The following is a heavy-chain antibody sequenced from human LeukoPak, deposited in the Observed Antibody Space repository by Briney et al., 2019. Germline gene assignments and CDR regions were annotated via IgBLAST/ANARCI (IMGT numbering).Heavy chain of an antibody. CDR1: GSSTSSYY. CDR2: IYYSGST. J-gene: IGHJ5*02. Sequence: SETLSLTCTVSGSSTSSYYCSWILQPPGKPLEWIGYIYYSGSTNYNPSLKSRVTISADTSNNQFSLKLSSLTAPDTAVYYIASAPPTGDRAPSSWFDPWRQGPLVTVSS. CDR3: ASAPPTGDRAPSSWFDP. V-gene: IGHV4-59*12. D-gene: IGHD1-1*01.